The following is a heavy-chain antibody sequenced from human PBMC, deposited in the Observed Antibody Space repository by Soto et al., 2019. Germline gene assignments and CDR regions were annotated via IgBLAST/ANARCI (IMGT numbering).Heavy chain of an antibody. Sequence: QVQLVESGGGVVQPGRSLRLSCAASGFTFSSYAMHWVRQAPGKGLEWVAVISYDGSNKYYADSVKGRFTISRDNSKNTLYLQMNSLRAEDTAVYYCASVVVVAATSDYWGQGTLVTVSS. J-gene: IGHJ4*02. V-gene: IGHV3-30-3*01. D-gene: IGHD2-15*01. CDR3: ASVVVVAATSDY. CDR2: ISYDGSNK. CDR1: GFTFSSYA.